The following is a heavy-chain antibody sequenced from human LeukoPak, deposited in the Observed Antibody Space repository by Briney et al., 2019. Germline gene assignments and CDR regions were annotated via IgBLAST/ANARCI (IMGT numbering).Heavy chain of an antibody. Sequence: GGSLRLSCAVSGFTFSSYWMHWVRQAPGKGLVWVSRINSDGSSTNYADSVKGRVTISRDNAKNTLYLQMNSLRAEDTAVYYCARGATVTYNFDYWGQGTLVTVSS. V-gene: IGHV3-74*01. CDR2: INSDGSST. CDR3: ARGATVTYNFDY. J-gene: IGHJ4*02. D-gene: IGHD4-17*01. CDR1: GFTFSSYW.